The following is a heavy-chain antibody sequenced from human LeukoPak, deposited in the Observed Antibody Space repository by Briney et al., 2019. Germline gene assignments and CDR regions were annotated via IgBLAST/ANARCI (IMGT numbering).Heavy chain of an antibody. CDR1: GASISSSIHY. D-gene: IGHD1-1*01. V-gene: IGHV4-39*02. CDR2: VYYSGGT. Sequence: KPSETLYLTCAVSGASISSSIHYWGWVRQPPGKGLEWIGSVYYSGGTYYNPSLESRLTISVDTSNNRFSLKLKSVTAADTAVFYCARVTTGSTTLDSWGQGILVTVSS. J-gene: IGHJ5*01. CDR3: ARVTTGSTTLDS.